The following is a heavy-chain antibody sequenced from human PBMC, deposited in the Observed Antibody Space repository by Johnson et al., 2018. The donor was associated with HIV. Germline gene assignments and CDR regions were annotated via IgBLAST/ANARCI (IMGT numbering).Heavy chain of an antibody. CDR2: IYSGDST. CDR3: ASFAAAGDAFDI. J-gene: IGHJ3*02. V-gene: IGHV3-66*01. Sequence: VQLVESGGGLVKPGGSLRLSCAASGFTVSSNYMSWVRQAPGKGLEWVSVIYSGDSTYYADSVKGRFTISRDNSKNTLYLQMNRLRAEDTAVYYCASFAAAGDAFDIWGQGTMVTVSS. D-gene: IGHD6-13*01. CDR1: GFTVSSNY.